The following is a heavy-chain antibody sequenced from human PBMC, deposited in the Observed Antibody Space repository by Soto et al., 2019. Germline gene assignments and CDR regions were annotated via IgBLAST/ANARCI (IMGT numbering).Heavy chain of an antibody. D-gene: IGHD4-4*01. Sequence: QVQLVQSGAEVKEPGASVKISCKASGYTFTSYGISWVRQAPGQGLEWMSWISAYNGDTNYAQKVQGRVTMTTDTSTSTAFMELRSLRFDDTAVYYCVRDPDGHSDFVYWGQGTLVTVSS. CDR3: VRDPDGHSDFVY. CDR2: ISAYNGDT. J-gene: IGHJ4*02. V-gene: IGHV1-18*01. CDR1: GYTFTSYG.